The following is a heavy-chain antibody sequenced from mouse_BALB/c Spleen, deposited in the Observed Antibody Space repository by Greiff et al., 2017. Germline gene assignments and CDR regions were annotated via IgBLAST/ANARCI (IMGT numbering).Heavy chain of an antibody. D-gene: IGHD2-10*02. CDR3: ARKGYGNYVGVDY. Sequence: VQLKESGPALMKPGASVQISCKASGYSFTSYYMHWVKQSHGKSLEWIGYIDPFNGGTSYNQKFKGKATLTVDKSSSTAYMHLSSLTSEDSAVYYCARKGYGNYVGVDYWGQGTTLTVSS. J-gene: IGHJ2*01. CDR1: GYSFTSYY. CDR2: IDPFNGGT. V-gene: IGHV1S135*01.